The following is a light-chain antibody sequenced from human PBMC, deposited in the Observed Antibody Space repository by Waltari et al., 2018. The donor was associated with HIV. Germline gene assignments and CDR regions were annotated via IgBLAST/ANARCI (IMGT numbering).Light chain of an antibody. V-gene: IGLV2-8*01. J-gene: IGLJ1*01. CDR1: SSDVGGYNY. CDR2: EVS. Sequence: QSALTQPPSASGSPGQSVTISCTGTSSDVGGYNYVSWYQQHPGKAPKLMIYEVSKRPSGVPDRFSGSQSGNTASLTVSGLQAEAEADYYCSSYAGSNNFVFGTGTKVTVL. CDR3: SSYAGSNNFV.